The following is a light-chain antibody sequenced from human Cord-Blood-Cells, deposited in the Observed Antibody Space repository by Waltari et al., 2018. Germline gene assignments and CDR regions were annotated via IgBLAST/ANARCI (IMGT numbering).Light chain of an antibody. CDR3: QQYDNLLT. CDR1: QDISNY. Sequence: DIKMTQSPSSLSASVGDRVTLTCQASQDISNYLNWYQQKPGKAHKLLIYDASNLETGVPSRFSGSGSGTDFTFTISSLQPEDIATYYCQQYDNLLTFGPGTKVDIK. CDR2: DAS. V-gene: IGKV1-33*01. J-gene: IGKJ3*01.